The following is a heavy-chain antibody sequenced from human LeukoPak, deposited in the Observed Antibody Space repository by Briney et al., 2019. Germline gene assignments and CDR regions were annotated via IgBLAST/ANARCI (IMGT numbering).Heavy chain of an antibody. D-gene: IGHD4-17*01. CDR1: GFTVSSNY. Sequence: PGGSLRLSCAASGFTVSSNYMSWVRQAPGKGLEWVSVIYSGGSTYYADSVKGRFTISRDNSKNTLYLQMNSLRAEDTAVYYCARATTVTTSHGVEYYYGMDVWGQGTTVTVSS. J-gene: IGHJ6*02. CDR3: ARATTVTTSHGVEYYYGMDV. V-gene: IGHV3-53*01. CDR2: IYSGGST.